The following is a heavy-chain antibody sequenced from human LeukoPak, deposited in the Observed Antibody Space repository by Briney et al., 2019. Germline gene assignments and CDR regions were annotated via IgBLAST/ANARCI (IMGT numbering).Heavy chain of an antibody. CDR2: ISSSSSYI. CDR1: GFTFSSYS. CDR3: ARGTMFPYYFDY. D-gene: IGHD3-10*02. V-gene: IGHV3-21*01. J-gene: IGHJ4*02. Sequence: GGSLRLSCAASGFTFSSYSMKWVRQAPGKGLEWVSFISSSSSYIYYADSVKGRFTISRDNAKNSLYLQMNSLRAEDTAVYYCARGTMFPYYFDYWGQGTLVTVSS.